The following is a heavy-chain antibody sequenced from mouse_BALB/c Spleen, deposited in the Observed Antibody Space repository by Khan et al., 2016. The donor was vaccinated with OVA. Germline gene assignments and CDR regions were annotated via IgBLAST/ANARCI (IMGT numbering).Heavy chain of an antibody. CDR3: SRKARIKY. J-gene: IGHJ2*01. CDR2: ISYSGST. D-gene: IGHD3-2*02. V-gene: IGHV3-2*02. CDR1: GYSITSGYG. Sequence: VQLKESGPGLVKPSQSLSLTCTVTGYSITSGYGWNWIRQFPGNKLEWMGYISYSGSTNYNPSLKSRISITRNTSKNQFFLQLNSETTEVTATYYCSRKARIKYWGQGTTLTVSS.